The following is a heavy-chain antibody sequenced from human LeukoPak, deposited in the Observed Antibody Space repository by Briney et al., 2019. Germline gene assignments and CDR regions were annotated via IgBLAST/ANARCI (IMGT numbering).Heavy chain of an antibody. Sequence: QPGRSLRLSCAASGFTFSSHDMHWVRQAPGKGLEWVAIISYDGGKKDYADSVKGRFTISRDNSKNTLYLQMNSLKSEDTAVYYCSTVGFGSSWYDPNHYLDVWGKGTTVTISS. CDR1: GFTFSSHD. CDR2: ISYDGGKK. V-gene: IGHV3-30*03. D-gene: IGHD6-13*01. J-gene: IGHJ6*04. CDR3: STVGFGSSWYDPNHYLDV.